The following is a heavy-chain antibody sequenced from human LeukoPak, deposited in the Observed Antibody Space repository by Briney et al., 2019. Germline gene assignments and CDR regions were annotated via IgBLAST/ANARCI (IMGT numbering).Heavy chain of an antibody. CDR3: ARDKGNYYDSSGYYGAFDI. V-gene: IGHV1-69*13. CDR2: IIPIFGTA. J-gene: IGHJ3*02. D-gene: IGHD3-22*01. Sequence: ASVKVSCKASGGTFSSYAISWVRQAPGQGLEWMGGIIPIFGTANYAQKFQGRVTITADESTSTAYMELSSLRSEDTAVYYCARDKGNYYDSSGYYGAFDIWGQGTMVTVSS. CDR1: GGTFSSYA.